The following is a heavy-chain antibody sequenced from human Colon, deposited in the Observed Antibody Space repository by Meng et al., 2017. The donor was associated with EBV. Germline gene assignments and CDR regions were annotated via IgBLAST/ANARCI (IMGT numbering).Heavy chain of an antibody. CDR1: GTSISTSNW. D-gene: IGHD2-8*02. CDR2: IYHNGQT. CDR3: ARDGGVTHIP. Sequence: QGLVKRSGAELVKPSGILSLTCSVSGTSISTSNWWSWIRQSPGEGLEWIGAIYHNGQTNYNPSLKSRVSMSVDESKNEFSLNLKSVTAADTAVYYCARDGGVTHIPWGQGVLVTVSS. J-gene: IGHJ5*02. V-gene: IGHV4-4*02.